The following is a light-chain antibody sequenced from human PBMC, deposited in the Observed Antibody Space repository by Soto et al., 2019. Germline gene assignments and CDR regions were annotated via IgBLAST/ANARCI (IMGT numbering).Light chain of an antibody. Sequence: DIQMTQSPSSLSASVGDRVTIFCRASQGIDNYLAWFQQKPGKAPKCLIYGASSLQSGVPSKFSGSGFGTDFTLTINSLQPEDFADYYCLQYESYPYTFGQGTKLEIK. V-gene: IGKV1-16*02. CDR1: QGIDNY. CDR3: LQYESYPYT. J-gene: IGKJ2*01. CDR2: GAS.